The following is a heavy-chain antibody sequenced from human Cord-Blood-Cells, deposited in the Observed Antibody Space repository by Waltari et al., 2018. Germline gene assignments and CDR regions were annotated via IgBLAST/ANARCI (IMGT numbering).Heavy chain of an antibody. CDR3: ARGQLFSWYFDL. CDR1: GFTFSSYW. V-gene: IGHV3-7*01. J-gene: IGHJ2*01. CDR2: IKQDGSEK. Sequence: EVQLVESGGGLVQPGGSLRLSCAASGFTFSSYWMSWVGQAPGKGLEGVANIKQDGSEKYYVDSVKGRLTISRDNAKNSLYLQMNSLRAEDTAVYYCARGQLFSWYFDLWGRGTLVTVSS. D-gene: IGHD6-6*01.